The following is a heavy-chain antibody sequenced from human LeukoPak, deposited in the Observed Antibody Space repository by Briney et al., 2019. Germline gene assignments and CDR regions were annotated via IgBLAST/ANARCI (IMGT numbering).Heavy chain of an antibody. D-gene: IGHD3-10*01. Sequence: PGGSLSLSCAASGFTLSSYSMNWVRQAPGKGLEWVGRIKSETDGGTTDYAAPVKGRFTISRDDSKNTLYLQMNSLKTEDTAVYYCITDCCRFSYGSGGYQYWGQGTLVTVSS. J-gene: IGHJ4*02. V-gene: IGHV3-15*01. CDR3: ITDCCRFSYGSGGYQY. CDR1: GFTLSSYS. CDR2: IKSETDGGTT.